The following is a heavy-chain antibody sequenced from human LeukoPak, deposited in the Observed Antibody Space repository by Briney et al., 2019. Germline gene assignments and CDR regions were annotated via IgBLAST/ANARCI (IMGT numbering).Heavy chain of an antibody. CDR3: APGHYSKRL. CDR2: IYNVGST. D-gene: IGHD6-13*01. J-gene: IGHJ4*02. Sequence: GGSLRLSCAASGFTVSNSYMRWVRQAPGKGLEWVSVIYNVGSTYYADSVKGRFTISRDNSKNTLYLQMNSLRAEDTAVYYCAPGHYSKRLGGQGSMVTVSS. V-gene: IGHV3-66*01. CDR1: GFTVSNSY.